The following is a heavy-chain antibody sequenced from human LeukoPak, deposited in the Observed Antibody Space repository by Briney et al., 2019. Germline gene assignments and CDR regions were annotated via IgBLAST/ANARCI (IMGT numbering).Heavy chain of an antibody. D-gene: IGHD4-17*01. J-gene: IGHJ4*02. CDR3: ARLYGDYDY. CDR1: GFTFSNYW. CDR2: ISSSSSYI. V-gene: IGHV3-21*01. Sequence: TGGSLRLSCVASGFTFSNYWMHWVRQAPGKGLEWVSSISSSSSYIYYADSVKGRFTISRDNAKNSLYLQMNSLRAEDTAVYYCARLYGDYDYWGQGTLVTVSS.